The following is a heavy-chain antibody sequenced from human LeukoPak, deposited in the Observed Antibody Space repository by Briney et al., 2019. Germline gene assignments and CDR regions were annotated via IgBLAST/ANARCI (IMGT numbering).Heavy chain of an antibody. CDR1: GVSFNTYY. D-gene: IGHD3-10*01. CDR2: IYSSGNT. CDR3: ARERRSLMGDAFDI. J-gene: IGHJ3*02. Sequence: SETLSLTGTASGVSFNTYYWTWLRQPAGKGLEWIGRIYSSGNTNYNPSLESRVTMSIDTSKNQFSLRLTSVTAADTAVYYCARERRSLMGDAFDIWGHGTVVTVSS. V-gene: IGHV4-4*07.